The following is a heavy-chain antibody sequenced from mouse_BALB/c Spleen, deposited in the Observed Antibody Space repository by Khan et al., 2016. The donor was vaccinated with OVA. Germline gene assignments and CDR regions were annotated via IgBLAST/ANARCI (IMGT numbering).Heavy chain of an antibody. D-gene: IGHD1-3*01. CDR1: GYSFTSYL. V-gene: IGHV1-5*01. CDR3: TRGGYSSFAY. Sequence: EVQLQESGTVLARPGASVKMSCKASGYSFTSYLIHWVKQRPGQGLEWIGDIYPGNSDTSYNQKFKDKAKLTAGTSASTAYMELSNLTNEDSAVYYCTRGGYSSFAYWGKGTLVTVSA. J-gene: IGHJ3*01. CDR2: IYPGNSDT.